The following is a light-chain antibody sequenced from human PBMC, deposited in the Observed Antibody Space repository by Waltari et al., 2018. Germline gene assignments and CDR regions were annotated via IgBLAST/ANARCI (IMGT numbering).Light chain of an antibody. Sequence: SYELIQPPSVSVSPGQRASITCSAENLGRKYLCWYQQKPGQSPVLIIYQDTERPSGIPERFSGSNSGNTATLTISGTQTLDEADYYCQAWDSATVVFGGGTKLTVL. V-gene: IGLV3-1*01. CDR3: QAWDSATVV. J-gene: IGLJ2*01. CDR1: NLGRKY. CDR2: QDT.